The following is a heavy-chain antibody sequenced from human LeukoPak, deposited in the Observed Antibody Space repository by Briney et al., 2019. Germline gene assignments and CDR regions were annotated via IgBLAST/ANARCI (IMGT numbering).Heavy chain of an antibody. J-gene: IGHJ4*02. CDR1: GFTFSSYA. CDR3: ARDSWPMATSDRDY. V-gene: IGHV3-30-3*01. D-gene: IGHD5-24*01. Sequence: PGGSLRLSCAASGFTFSSYAMHWVRQAPGKGLEWVAVISYDGSNKYYADSVKGRFTISRDNSKNTLYLQMNSLRAEDTAVYYCARDSWPMATSDRDYWGQGTLVTVSS. CDR2: ISYDGSNK.